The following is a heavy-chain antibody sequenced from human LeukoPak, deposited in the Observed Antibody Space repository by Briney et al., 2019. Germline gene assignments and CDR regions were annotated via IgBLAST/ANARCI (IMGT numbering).Heavy chain of an antibody. V-gene: IGHV1-2*02. D-gene: IGHD6-19*01. J-gene: IGHJ6*03. CDR2: INPNSGGT. Sequence: ASVKVSCKASGYTFTGYYMHWVRQAPGQGLEWMGWINPNSGGTNYAQKFQGRVTMTRDTSISTAYMELSRLRSDDTAVYFCARAPNSLGSAWYGYYYYYMDVWGKGTTVTVSS. CDR3: ARAPNSLGSAWYGYYYYYMDV. CDR1: GYTFTGYY.